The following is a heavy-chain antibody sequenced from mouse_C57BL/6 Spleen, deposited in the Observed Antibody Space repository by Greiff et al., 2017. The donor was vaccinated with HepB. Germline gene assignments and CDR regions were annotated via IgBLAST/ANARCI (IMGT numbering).Heavy chain of an antibody. Sequence: VKLMESGAELVRPGASVTLSCKASGYTFTDYEMHWVKQTPVHGLEWIGAIDPETGGTAYNQKFKGKAILTADKSSSTAYMELRSLTSEDSAVYYCTRITTVVATSYYFDYWGQGTTLTVSS. CDR2: IDPETGGT. V-gene: IGHV1-15*01. CDR1: GYTFTDYE. D-gene: IGHD1-1*01. CDR3: TRITTVVATSYYFDY. J-gene: IGHJ2*01.